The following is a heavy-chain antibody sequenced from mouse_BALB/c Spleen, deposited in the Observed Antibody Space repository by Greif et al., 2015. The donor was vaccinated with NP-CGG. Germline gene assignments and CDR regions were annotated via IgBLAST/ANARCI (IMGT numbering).Heavy chain of an antibody. CDR1: GFTFSSYA. Sequence: EVQLVESGGGLVKPGGSLKLSCAASGFTFSSYAMSWVRQTPEKRLEWVATISSGGSYTYYPDSVKGRFTISRDNAKNTLCLQISSLRSEDTAMYYCARHSSGYYAMDYWGQGTSVTVSS. J-gene: IGHJ4*01. CDR3: ARHSSGYYAMDY. CDR2: ISSGGSYT. D-gene: IGHD3-1*01. V-gene: IGHV5-9-3*01.